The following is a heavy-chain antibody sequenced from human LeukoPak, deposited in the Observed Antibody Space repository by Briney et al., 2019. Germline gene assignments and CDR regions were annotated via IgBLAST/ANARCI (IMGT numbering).Heavy chain of an antibody. Sequence: ASVKVSCKASGYTFTSYYMHWARQAPGQGLEWMGIINPSGGSTSYAQKFQGRVTMTRDMSTSTVYMELSSLRSEDTAVYYCARAVARSGYDIYYYYYMDVWGKGTTVTVSS. CDR2: INPSGGST. V-gene: IGHV1-46*01. CDR3: ARAVARSGYDIYYYYYMDV. D-gene: IGHD5-12*01. J-gene: IGHJ6*03. CDR1: GYTFTSYY.